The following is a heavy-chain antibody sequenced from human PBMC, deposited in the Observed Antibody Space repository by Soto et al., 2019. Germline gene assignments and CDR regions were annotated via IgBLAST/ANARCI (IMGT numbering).Heavy chain of an antibody. CDR2: IKQDGSEK. V-gene: IGHV3-7*01. CDR1: GFTFSDYY. D-gene: IGHD6-13*01. J-gene: IGHJ5*02. CDR3: AREPSYSSSWRSTNWFDP. Sequence: VQLVESGGGLVKPGGSLRLSCAASGFTFSDYYMGWARQAPGKGLEWVANIKQDGSEKYYVDSVKGRFTISRDNAKNSLYLQMNSLRAEDTAVYYCAREPSYSSSWRSTNWFDPWGQGTLVTVSS.